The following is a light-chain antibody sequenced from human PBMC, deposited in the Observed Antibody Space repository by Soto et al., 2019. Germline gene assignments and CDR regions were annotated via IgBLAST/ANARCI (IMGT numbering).Light chain of an antibody. CDR2: GAS. CDR3: QQYGSSPRVT. Sequence: EIVLTQSPGTLSLSPGERATLSCRASQSVSSSYLAWYQQKPGQAPRLLIYGASSRATGIPDRFSGSGSGTDFTLTISRLEPEDFAVYYCQQYGSSPRVTFGGGTKAEIK. J-gene: IGKJ4*01. CDR1: QSVSSSY. V-gene: IGKV3-20*01.